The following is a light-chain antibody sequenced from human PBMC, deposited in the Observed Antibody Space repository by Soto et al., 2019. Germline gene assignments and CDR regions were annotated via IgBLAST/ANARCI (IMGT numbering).Light chain of an antibody. CDR3: QHYNSYPEA. J-gene: IGKJ1*01. CDR1: QSISSW. CDR2: KAS. V-gene: IGKV1-5*03. Sequence: EIQMTQSPSTLSASVGDRVTITCRASQSISSWLAWYQQKPGKAPKLLIYKASTLKSGVPSRFSGSGSGTECTLTISSLQPDDVATYYCQHYNSYPEAFGQGTKVDIK.